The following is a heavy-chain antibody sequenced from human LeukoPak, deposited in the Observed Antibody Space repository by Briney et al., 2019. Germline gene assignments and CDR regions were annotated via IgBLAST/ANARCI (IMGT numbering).Heavy chain of an antibody. CDR2: IYYTGKT. D-gene: IGHD3-16*01. V-gene: IGHV4-61*01. CDR1: GDSVSNGNYY. J-gene: IGHJ4*02. Sequence: PSETLSLTCTVSGDSVSNGNYYWSWLRQPPGKALEWIGYIYYTGKTYYNPSLKSRVTISVDTSKNQFSLKLNSVTATDTAVYYCARHYGPWGQGTLVTVSS. CDR3: ARHYGP.